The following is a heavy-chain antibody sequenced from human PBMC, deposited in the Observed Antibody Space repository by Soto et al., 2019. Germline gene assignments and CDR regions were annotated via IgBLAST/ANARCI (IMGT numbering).Heavy chain of an antibody. CDR3: ARDGYNGFDY. V-gene: IGHV1-46*01. D-gene: IGHD5-12*01. CDR2: INRSGAGT. Sequence: QVQLVQSGAEVRKPGASVKVSCKASGDTITNSYMHWVRQAPGQRLEWMGMINRSGAGTSFAQKFQGRVTMTRDTSTSTVYMELSSLRSEDTAVYYCARDGYNGFDYWGQGTLVTVSS. CDR1: GDTITNSY. J-gene: IGHJ4*02.